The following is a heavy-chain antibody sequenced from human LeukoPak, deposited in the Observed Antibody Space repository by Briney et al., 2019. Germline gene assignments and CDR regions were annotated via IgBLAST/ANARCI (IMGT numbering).Heavy chain of an antibody. CDR2: ISAGGGST. CDR3: ARDLRRGFSYVDY. D-gene: IGHD5-18*01. J-gene: IGHJ4*02. Sequence: PGGSLRLSCAASGFTFSTSAMNWVRQAPGKGLEWVSSISAGGGSTYYADSVKGRFTISRDFSNNTVYVQMNSLRAEDTAVYFCARDLRRGFSYVDYWGQGTLVTVSS. CDR1: GFTFSTSA. V-gene: IGHV3-23*01.